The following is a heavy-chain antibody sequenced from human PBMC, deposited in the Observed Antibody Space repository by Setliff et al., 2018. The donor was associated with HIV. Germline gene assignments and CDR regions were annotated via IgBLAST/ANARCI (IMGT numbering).Heavy chain of an antibody. CDR2: ISVYNGYT. D-gene: IGHD3-22*01. J-gene: IGHJ5*02. CDR1: GYSFTNYG. Sequence: ASVKVSCKASGYSFTNYGLNWVRQAPGQGLEWMGWISVYNGYTNYAQNLQDRVTMTTDTSTSTAYMELRSLRSDDTAVYYCARAYDSSGEMDPWGQGSQVTAPQ. CDR3: ARAYDSSGEMDP. V-gene: IGHV1-18*01.